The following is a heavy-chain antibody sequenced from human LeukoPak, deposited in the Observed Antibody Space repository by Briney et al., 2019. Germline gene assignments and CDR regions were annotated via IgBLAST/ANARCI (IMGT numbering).Heavy chain of an antibody. V-gene: IGHV4-30-4*08. CDR3: ARATHSSGYYYMDV. J-gene: IGHJ6*03. CDR1: GGSISSGDYY. D-gene: IGHD2-15*01. Sequence: SQTLSLTCTVSGGSISSGDYYWSWIRQPPGKGLEWIGYIYYSGSTYYNPSLKSRVTISVDTSKNQFSLKLSSVTAADTAVYYCARATHSSGYYYMDVWGKGTTVIVSS. CDR2: IYYSGST.